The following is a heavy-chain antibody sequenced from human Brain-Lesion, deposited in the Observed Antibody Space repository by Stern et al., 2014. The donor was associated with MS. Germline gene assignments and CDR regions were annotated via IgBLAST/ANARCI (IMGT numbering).Heavy chain of an antibody. Sequence: VQLVESGPGLVKPSGTLSLTCAVSGGSISSSNWWSWVRQSPGTGLEGIGESDHSGSTIYNQSLKSRVTVSVDKAKNRFFPNPRSVTAADTAVYFCARFPASRPHVFDSWGQGTLVTVSS. CDR3: ARFPASRPHVFDS. D-gene: IGHD6-13*01. CDR1: GGSISSSNW. V-gene: IGHV4-4*02. J-gene: IGHJ4*02. CDR2: SDHSGST.